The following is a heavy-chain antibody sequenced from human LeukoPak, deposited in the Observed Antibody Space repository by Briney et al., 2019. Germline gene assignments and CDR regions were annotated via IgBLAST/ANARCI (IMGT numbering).Heavy chain of an antibody. J-gene: IGHJ4*02. CDR2: IYYSGST. D-gene: IGHD1-26*01. Sequence: SETLSLTCTVSGGSISSSSYYWGWIRQPPGKGLEWIGSIYYSGSTYYNPSLKSRVTISVDTSKNQFSLKLSSVTAADTAVYYCARDEPPSGHFDYWGQGTLVTVSS. CDR1: GGSISSSSYY. V-gene: IGHV4-39*07. CDR3: ARDEPPSGHFDY.